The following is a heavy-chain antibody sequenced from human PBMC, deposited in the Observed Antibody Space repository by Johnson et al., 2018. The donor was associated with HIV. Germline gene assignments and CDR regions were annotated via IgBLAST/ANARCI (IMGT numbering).Heavy chain of an antibody. CDR2: ISYDGSNK. V-gene: IGHV3-30*04. J-gene: IGHJ3*02. CDR3: ARPGVVVLPAGAFDI. Sequence: QVQVVESGGGVVQPGRSLRLSCAASGFTFSSYAMLWVRQAPGKGLEWVAVISYDGSNKYYADSVKGRFTISRDNSKNTLYLQMNSLRTEDTAVYFCARPGVVVLPAGAFDIWGPGTMVTVSS. CDR1: GFTFSSYA. D-gene: IGHD2-2*01.